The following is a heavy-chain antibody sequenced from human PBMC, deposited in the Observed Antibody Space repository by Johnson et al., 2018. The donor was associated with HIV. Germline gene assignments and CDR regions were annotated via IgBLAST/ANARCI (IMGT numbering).Heavy chain of an antibody. CDR1: GFPFSTNW. CDR3: ARASYNSSSWTWDIFDI. D-gene: IGHD6-13*01. Sequence: VQLVESGGALVQPGGSLRLSCVGSGFPFSTNWMHWVRQAPGKGLVWFSRLTSDGSSTSYAASVQGRLTISRDNAKNTLYLQMDSLGAEDTAVYYCARASYNSSSWTWDIFDIWGQGTMVTVSS. J-gene: IGHJ3*02. V-gene: IGHV3-74*01. CDR2: LTSDGSST.